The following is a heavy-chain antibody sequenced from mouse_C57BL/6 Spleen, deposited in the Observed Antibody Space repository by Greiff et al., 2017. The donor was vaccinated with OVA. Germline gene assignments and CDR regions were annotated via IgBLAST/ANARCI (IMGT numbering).Heavy chain of an antibody. J-gene: IGHJ2*01. V-gene: IGHV5-9*01. D-gene: IGHD2-1*01. Sequence: EVKLMESGGGLVKPGGSLKLSCAASGFTFSSYTMSWVRQTPEKRLEWVATISGGGGNTYYPDSVKGRFTISRDNAKNTLYLQMSSLRSEDTALYYCARDGNYSFDYWGQGTTLTVSS. CDR1: GFTFSSYT. CDR3: ARDGNYSFDY. CDR2: ISGGGGNT.